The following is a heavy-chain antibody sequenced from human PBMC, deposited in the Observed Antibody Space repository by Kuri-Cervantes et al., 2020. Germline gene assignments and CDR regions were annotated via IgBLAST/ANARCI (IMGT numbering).Heavy chain of an antibody. J-gene: IGHJ4*02. CDR1: GGSFSGYY. V-gene: IGHV4-34*01. D-gene: IGHD3-10*01. CDR2: IYHTGST. CDR3: ARGWTMVRGVIIQTYDY. Sequence: SETLSLTCAVYGGSFSGYYWTWIRQSPGQGLEWIGSIYHTGSTDYRPSLKSRVTISVDTSKNQFSLKLSSVTAADTAVYYCARGWTMVRGVIIQTYDYWGQGTLVTVSS.